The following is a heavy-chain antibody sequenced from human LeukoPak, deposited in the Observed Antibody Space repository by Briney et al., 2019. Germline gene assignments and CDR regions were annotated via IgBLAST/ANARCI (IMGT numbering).Heavy chain of an antibody. Sequence: PGGSLRLSCVASGFTFSSYAMHWVRQAPGKGLGWVAVISYDGSYKFYTDSVKGRFTISRDNSKNTLYLQVNSLRAEDTAVYYCAKEGKEYSSSWVYYMDVWGKGTTVTVSS. V-gene: IGHV3-30*18. D-gene: IGHD6-13*01. CDR2: ISYDGSYK. CDR1: GFTFSSYA. J-gene: IGHJ6*03. CDR3: AKEGKEYSSSWVYYMDV.